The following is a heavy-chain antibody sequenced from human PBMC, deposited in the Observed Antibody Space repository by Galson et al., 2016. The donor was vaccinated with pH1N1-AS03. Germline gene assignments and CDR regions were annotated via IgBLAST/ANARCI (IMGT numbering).Heavy chain of an antibody. D-gene: IGHD4-23*01. V-gene: IGHV3-74*01. CDR1: GFTFSRYW. CDR2: INEDGSTT. Sequence: SLRPSCAASGFTFSRYWMHWVRQAPGKGLVWVSHINEDGSTTRYADSVKGRFTISRDNSESTLYLQMNSLGDDDTAVYYCARDVGGPDDYWGQGTLVTVSS. CDR3: ARDVGGPDDY. J-gene: IGHJ4*02.